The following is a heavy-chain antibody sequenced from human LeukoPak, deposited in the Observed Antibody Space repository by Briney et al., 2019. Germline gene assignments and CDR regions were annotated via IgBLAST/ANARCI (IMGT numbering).Heavy chain of an antibody. Sequence: ASVKVSCKASGYTFTSYGISWVRQAPGQGLEWMGWISAYNGNTNYAQKLQGRVTMTTDTSTSTAYMELGSLRSDDTAVYYCARDPNPSATVDPFDYWGQGTLVTVSS. CDR2: ISAYNGNT. D-gene: IGHD4-23*01. CDR3: ARDPNPSATVDPFDY. CDR1: GYTFTSYG. J-gene: IGHJ4*02. V-gene: IGHV1-18*01.